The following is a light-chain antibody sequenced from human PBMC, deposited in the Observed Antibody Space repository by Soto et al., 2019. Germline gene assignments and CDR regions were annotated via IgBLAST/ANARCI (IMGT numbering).Light chain of an antibody. CDR1: QVILSA. CDR3: QQFRSSALA. V-gene: IGKV1-13*02. CDR2: DAS. J-gene: IGKJ5*01. Sequence: ALQLTQAPSSLSASVGDRVSMTRRASQVILSALAWYQQKPGNAAKLLIYDASTLEVGVPSRFSGSGSGTDFTLTISSLQPEDFGTYYSQQFRSSALALGPGIRLEIK.